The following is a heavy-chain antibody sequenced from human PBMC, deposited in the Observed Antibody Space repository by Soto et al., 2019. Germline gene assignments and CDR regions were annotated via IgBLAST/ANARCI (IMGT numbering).Heavy chain of an antibody. CDR1: GGSISSGDYY. Sequence: QVQLQQSGPGLVKPSQTLSLTCTVSGGSISSGDYYWSCIRQPPGKGLEWIRYNYYSGSTYHNPSLRGRVTVAVDTSKNQFSLKLGSVAAAAAAVYYCTRAGEVAAACWGQGTLVTVSS. J-gene: IGHJ4*02. CDR3: TRAGEVAAAC. D-gene: IGHD2-15*01. CDR2: NYYSGST. V-gene: IGHV4-30-4*01.